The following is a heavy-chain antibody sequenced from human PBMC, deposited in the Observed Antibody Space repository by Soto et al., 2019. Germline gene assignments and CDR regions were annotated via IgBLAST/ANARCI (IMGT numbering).Heavy chain of an antibody. CDR1: GFTFSTYA. CDR3: VKGRTTADRDDY. J-gene: IGHJ4*02. CDR2: ISGSGGTT. V-gene: IGHV3-23*01. D-gene: IGHD2-2*01. Sequence: EVQLLESGGGLVQPGGSLRLSCAASGFTFSTYAMTWVRQAPGKGLEWVSAISGSGGTTNYAGSVKGRFTISRDHSKNLLYLKMNSMRADDTAVYCCVKGRTTADRDDYVGQCTLVTVSS.